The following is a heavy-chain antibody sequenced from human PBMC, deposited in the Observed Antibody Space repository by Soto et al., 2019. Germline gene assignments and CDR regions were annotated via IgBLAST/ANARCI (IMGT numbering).Heavy chain of an antibody. J-gene: IGHJ3*02. D-gene: IGHD3-22*01. CDR1: GGSISSYY. CDR3: ARVYYYDSSGYFGSPIDAFDI. V-gene: IGHV4-59*01. Sequence: SETLSLTCTVSGGSISSYYLSWIRQPPGKGLEWIGYIYYSGSTNYNPSLKSRVTISVDTTKNQFSLKLSSVTAADTAVYYCARVYYYDSSGYFGSPIDAFDIWGQGTMVTVSS. CDR2: IYYSGST.